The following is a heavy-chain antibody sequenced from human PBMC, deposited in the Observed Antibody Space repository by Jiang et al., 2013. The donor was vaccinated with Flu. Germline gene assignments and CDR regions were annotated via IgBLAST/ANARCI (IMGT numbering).Heavy chain of an antibody. J-gene: IGHJ5*02. CDR2: TYYRSKWYL. D-gene: IGHD4-23*01. V-gene: IGHV6-1*01. CDR1: GDSVSSDSAA. CDR3: ARGMTTLAPGFDP. Sequence: QTLSLTCTISGDSVSSDSAAWNWIRQSPSRGLEWLGRTYYRSKWYLDYALSVQSRITINPDTSKNQFSLHLNSVTPEDTAVYYCARGMTTLAPGFDPWGQGTLVTVSS.